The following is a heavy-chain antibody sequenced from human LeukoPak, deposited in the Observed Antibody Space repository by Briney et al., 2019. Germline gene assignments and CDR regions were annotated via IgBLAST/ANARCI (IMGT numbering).Heavy chain of an antibody. CDR3: ARESYYYDSSGYSEPHYYYYYGMDV. CDR1: GGTFSSYA. CDR2: IIPIFGTA. J-gene: IGHJ6*02. V-gene: IGHV1-69*13. D-gene: IGHD3-22*01. Sequence: EASVKVSCKASGGTFSSYAISWVRQALGQGLEWMGGIIPIFGTANYAQKFQGRVTITADESTSTAYMELSSLRSEDTAVYYCARESYYYDSSGYSEPHYYYYYGMDVWGQGTTVTVSS.